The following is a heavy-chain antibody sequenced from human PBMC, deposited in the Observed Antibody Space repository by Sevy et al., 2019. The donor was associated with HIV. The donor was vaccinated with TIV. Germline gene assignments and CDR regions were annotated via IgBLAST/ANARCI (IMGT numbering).Heavy chain of an antibody. Sequence: GGSLRLSCAASGFTFDDYAMHWVRQAPGKGLEWVSGVSWNSGTIDYADSVKGRFTISRDNAKNSLYLQMNSLKPEDTALYYCAKDRYTGSRGYFDYWGVGTLVTVSS. D-gene: IGHD6-13*01. CDR1: GFTFDDYA. CDR3: AKDRYTGSRGYFDY. J-gene: IGHJ4*02. CDR2: VSWNSGTI. V-gene: IGHV3-9*01.